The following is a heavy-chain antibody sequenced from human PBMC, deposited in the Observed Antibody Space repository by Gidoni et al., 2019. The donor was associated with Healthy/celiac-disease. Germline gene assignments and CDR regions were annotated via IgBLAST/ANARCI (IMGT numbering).Heavy chain of an antibody. J-gene: IGHJ4*02. D-gene: IGHD6-19*01. CDR3: TTDVGSGWYSG. V-gene: IGHV3-15*01. Sequence: VQLVESGGGLVQPGGSLSLSCADSGCTFSHAWMSWVRQAPGKGLEWVGRIKSKTDGGTTDYAAPVKGRFTISRDDSKNTLYLQMNSLKTEDTAVYYCTTDVGSGWYSGWGQGTLVTVSS. CDR2: IKSKTDGGTT. CDR1: GCTFSHAW.